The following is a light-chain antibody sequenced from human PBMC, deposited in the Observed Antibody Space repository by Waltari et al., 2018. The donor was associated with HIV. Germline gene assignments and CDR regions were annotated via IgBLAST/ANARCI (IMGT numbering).Light chain of an antibody. CDR1: SSNTGAGYD. CDR3: QSYDRSLSVWV. J-gene: IGLJ3*02. CDR2: DNT. Sequence: QSVLTQPPSVSGAPGQRVTISCTGSSSNTGAGYDVHWYQQLPGTAPRLLIYDNTIRASGVPDRFSGSKSGTSASLAIAGLQDEDEAVYYCQSYDRSLSVWVFGGGTKVTVL. V-gene: IGLV1-40*01.